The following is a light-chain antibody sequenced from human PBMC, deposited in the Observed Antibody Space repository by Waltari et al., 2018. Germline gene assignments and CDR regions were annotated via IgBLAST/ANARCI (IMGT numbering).Light chain of an antibody. CDR1: QRDVRN. CDR3: QKYETRPAT. Sequence: SCRASQRDVRNLALCQQRPRQAAQHLLDDAASRATDIPDRISGSGSGTDFILTISRLEPEDFAVYYCQKYETRPATFGQGTKVEVK. J-gene: IGKJ1*01. V-gene: IGKV3-20*01. CDR2: DAA.